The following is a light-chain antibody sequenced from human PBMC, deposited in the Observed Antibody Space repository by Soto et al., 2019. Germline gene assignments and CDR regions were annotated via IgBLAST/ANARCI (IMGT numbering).Light chain of an antibody. CDR3: CSYAGRYTFGA. CDR1: SSDVGDYNY. J-gene: IGLJ2*01. CDR2: DVT. V-gene: IGLV2-11*01. Sequence: QSALTQPRSVSGSPGQSVTISCTGTSSDVGDYNYVSWYQQHPGTAPKLMIYDVTKRPSGVPDRFSGSKSGNTTSLTISGLQAEDEADYYCCSYAGRYTFGAFGGGTKLTVL.